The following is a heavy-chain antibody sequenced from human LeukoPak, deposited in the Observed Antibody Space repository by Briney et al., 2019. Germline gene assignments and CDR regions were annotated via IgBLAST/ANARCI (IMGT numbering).Heavy chain of an antibody. Sequence: SETLSLTCTVSGGSISSYYWSWIRQPPGKGLEWIGYIYYSGSTNYNPSLKSRVTISVDTSKNQFSLKLSSVTAADTAVYYCARGVEMATITSSLYYFDYWGQGTLVTVSS. V-gene: IGHV4-59*01. CDR3: ARGVEMATITSSLYYFDY. J-gene: IGHJ4*02. D-gene: IGHD5-24*01. CDR2: IYYSGST. CDR1: GGSISSYY.